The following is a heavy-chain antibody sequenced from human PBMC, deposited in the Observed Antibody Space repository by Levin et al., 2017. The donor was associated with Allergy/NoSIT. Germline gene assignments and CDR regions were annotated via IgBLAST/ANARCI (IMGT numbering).Heavy chain of an antibody. CDR3: AKGRDGSGSALFDY. Sequence: LSLTCAASGFTFSSSGMHWVRQAPGKGLEWVAVISYDGSNKYYADSVKGRFTISRDNSKNTLYLQMNSLRAEDTAVYYCAKGRDGSGSALFDYWGQGTLVTVSS. V-gene: IGHV3-30*18. D-gene: IGHD3-10*01. CDR1: GFTFSSSG. CDR2: ISYDGSNK. J-gene: IGHJ4*02.